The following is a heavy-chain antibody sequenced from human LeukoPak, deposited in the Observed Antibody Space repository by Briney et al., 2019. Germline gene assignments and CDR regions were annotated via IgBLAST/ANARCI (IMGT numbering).Heavy chain of an antibody. CDR2: INPSGGST. V-gene: IGHV1-46*01. J-gene: IGHJ5*02. CDR1: GYTFTSYY. CDR3: ARDNSVEDTAWWFDP. D-gene: IGHD4-23*01. Sequence: ASVKVSCKASGYTFTSYYMHWVRQAPRQGLEWMGIINPSGGSTSYAQKFRGRVTMTRDMSTSTDYMELSSLRSEDTAVYYCARDNSVEDTAWWFDPWGQGTLVTVSS.